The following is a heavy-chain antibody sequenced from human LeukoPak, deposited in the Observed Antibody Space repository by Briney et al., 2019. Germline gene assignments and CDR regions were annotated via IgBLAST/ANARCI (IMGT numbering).Heavy chain of an antibody. CDR1: GHTFDRFP. D-gene: IGHD4-17*01. J-gene: IGHJ5*02. CDR2: IIPVFDMT. V-gene: IGHV1-69*04. CDR3: AKGPHDYGDFVYL. Sequence: SVKVSCKASGHTFDRFPINWVRLAPGQGLEWMRRIIPVFDMTHYAPKFQGRITMTADTSTTTVYMELRSLKSEDTAVYFCAKGPHDYGDFVYLWGQGTRVTVSS.